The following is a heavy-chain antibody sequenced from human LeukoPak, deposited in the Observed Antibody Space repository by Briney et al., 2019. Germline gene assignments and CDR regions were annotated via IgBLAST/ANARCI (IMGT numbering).Heavy chain of an antibody. D-gene: IGHD3-3*01. CDR1: GYTFTSYG. CDR3: ARGGYDFWSGYYTGNWFDP. V-gene: IGHV1-18*01. J-gene: IGHJ5*02. CDR2: ISAYNGNT. Sequence: ASVKVSCKASGYTFTSYGISWVRQAPGQGLEWMGWISAYNGNTNYAQKLQGRVTMTTDTSTSTAYMELRSLRSDDTAVYYCARGGYDFWSGYYTGNWFDPWRQGTLVTVSS.